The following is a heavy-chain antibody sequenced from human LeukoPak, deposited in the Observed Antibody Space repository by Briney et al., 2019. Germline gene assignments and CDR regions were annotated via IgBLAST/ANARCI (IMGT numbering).Heavy chain of an antibody. J-gene: IGHJ5*02. CDR2: IIWNGGDT. D-gene: IGHD2-15*01. Sequence: GGSLRLSCAASGFNFNDYGMSWVRQTPGKGLEWVSGIIWNGGDTTYADSVKGRFTISRDNAMNFLYLQMNSLTAEDTALYYCAREGLLHNWFDPWGQGTLVTVSS. CDR1: GFNFNDYG. V-gene: IGHV3-20*04. CDR3: AREGLLHNWFDP.